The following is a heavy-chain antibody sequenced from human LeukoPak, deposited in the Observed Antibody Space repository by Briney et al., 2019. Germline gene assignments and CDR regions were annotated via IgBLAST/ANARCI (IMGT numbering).Heavy chain of an antibody. CDR2: TIPIFGTA. CDR3: ARAVSRGAYYFDY. J-gene: IGHJ4*02. V-gene: IGHV1-69*13. Sequence: ASVKVSCKASGGTFSSYAISWVRQAPGQGLEWMGGTIPIFGTANYAQKFQGRVTITADESTSTAYMELSSLRSEDTAVYYCARAVSRGAYYFDYWGQGTLVTVSS. CDR1: GGTFSSYA. D-gene: IGHD3-10*01.